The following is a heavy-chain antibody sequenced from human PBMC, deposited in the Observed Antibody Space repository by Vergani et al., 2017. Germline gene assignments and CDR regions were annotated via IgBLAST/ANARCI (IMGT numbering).Heavy chain of an antibody. Sequence: QLQLQESGPGLVKPSETLSLTCTVSGGSISSSSYYWSWIRQPAGKGLEWIGRIYTSGSTNYNPSLKSRVTISVDTSKNQFSLKLSSVTAADTAVYYCARGTAMAPDFDYWGQGTLVTVSS. V-gene: IGHV4-61*02. CDR2: IYTSGST. CDR1: GGSISSSSYY. J-gene: IGHJ4*02. D-gene: IGHD5-18*01. CDR3: ARGTAMAPDFDY.